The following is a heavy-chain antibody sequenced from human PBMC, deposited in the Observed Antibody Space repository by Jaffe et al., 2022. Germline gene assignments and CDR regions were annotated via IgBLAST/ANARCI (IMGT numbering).Heavy chain of an antibody. J-gene: IGHJ4*02. Sequence: QVQLQESGPGLVKPSETLSLTCAVSGYSISSGYYWGWIRQPPGKGLEWIGSIYHSGSTYYNPSLKSRVTISVDTSKNQFSLKLSSVTAADTAVYYCARYVGYGGNSGLAYWGQGTLVTVSS. CDR2: IYHSGST. D-gene: IGHD4-17*01. CDR3: ARYVGYGGNSGLAY. CDR1: GYSISSGYY. V-gene: IGHV4-38-2*01.